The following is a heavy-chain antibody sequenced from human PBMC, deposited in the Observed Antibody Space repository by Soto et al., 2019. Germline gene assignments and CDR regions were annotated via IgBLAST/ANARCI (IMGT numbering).Heavy chain of an antibody. V-gene: IGHV4-31*03. CDR3: ARERNDDSRGYSYYYGMDV. Sequence: SSETLSLTCTVSGGSISSGGYYWSWIRQHPGKGLEWIGYIYYSGGTYYNPSPKSRVTISVDTSKNQLSLKLSSVTAADTAVYYCARERNDDSRGYSYYYGMDVWGQGTTVTVSS. CDR2: IYYSGGT. J-gene: IGHJ6*02. D-gene: IGHD3-22*01. CDR1: GGSISSGGYY.